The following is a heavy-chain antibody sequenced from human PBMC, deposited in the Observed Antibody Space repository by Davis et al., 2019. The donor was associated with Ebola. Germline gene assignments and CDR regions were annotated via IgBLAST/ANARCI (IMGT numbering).Heavy chain of an antibody. CDR1: GYTFTSYY. Sequence: ASVKVSCKASGYTFTSYYMHWVRQAPGQGLEWMGIINPSGGSTSYAQKFQGRVTMTRDTSTSTVYMELSSLTSEDTAVYSCARVATLVGGMDYFDYWGQGTLVTVSS. CDR3: ARVATLVGGMDYFDY. J-gene: IGHJ4*02. D-gene: IGHD1-26*01. V-gene: IGHV1-46*01. CDR2: INPSGGST.